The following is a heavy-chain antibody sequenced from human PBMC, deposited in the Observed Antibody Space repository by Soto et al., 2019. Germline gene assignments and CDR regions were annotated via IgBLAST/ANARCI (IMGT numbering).Heavy chain of an antibody. CDR3: GTLRRAA. J-gene: IGHJ4*02. CDR2: ISYDGSNK. V-gene: IGHV3-30-3*01. CDR1: GFTFSSYA. Sequence: XESLSLSFAASGFTFSSYAMHWVRQAPGKGLEWVAVISYDGSNKYYADSVKGRFTISRDNSKNTLYLQMNSLRAEDTAVYYCGTLRRAARGQGTLVTVSS.